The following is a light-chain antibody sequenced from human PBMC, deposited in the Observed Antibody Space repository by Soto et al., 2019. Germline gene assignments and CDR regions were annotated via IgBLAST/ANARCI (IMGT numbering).Light chain of an antibody. J-gene: IGKJ1*01. CDR1: QSVSGW. CDR3: QQYDTYPWT. V-gene: IGKV1-5*01. CDR2: AAS. Sequence: DIQMTQSPSTLSASVGDRLTITCRASQSVSGWLAWYQQKPGKAPNLMIYAASNLESVVPSRYSGSGTGTEFALIISILQPDDFATNYCQQYDTYPWTFGRGTKVEIK.